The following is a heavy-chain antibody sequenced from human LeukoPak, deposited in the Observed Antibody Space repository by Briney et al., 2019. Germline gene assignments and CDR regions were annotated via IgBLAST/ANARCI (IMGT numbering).Heavy chain of an antibody. J-gene: IGHJ3*02. CDR3: AKDHCSSTSCYTFGVEAFDI. D-gene: IGHD2-2*02. Sequence: HPGGSLRLSCAASGFTFSSCSMNWVRQAPGKGLEWVSAISGSGGSTYYADSVKGRFTISRDNSKNTLYLQMNSLRAEDTAVYYCAKDHCSSTSCYTFGVEAFDIWGQGTMVSVSS. CDR2: ISGSGGST. CDR1: GFTFSSCS. V-gene: IGHV3-23*01.